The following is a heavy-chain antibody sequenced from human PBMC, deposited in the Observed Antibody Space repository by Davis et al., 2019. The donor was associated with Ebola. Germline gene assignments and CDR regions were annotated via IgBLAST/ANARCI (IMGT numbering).Heavy chain of an antibody. Sequence: PSETLSLTCTVSGGSISSYYWSWIRQPAGKGLEWIGRIYTSGSTNYNPSLKSRVTMSVDTSKNQFSLKLSSVTAADTAVYYCATKLERQVYDAFDIWGQGTMVTVSS. V-gene: IGHV4-4*07. CDR3: ATKLERQVYDAFDI. CDR1: GGSISSYY. D-gene: IGHD1-1*01. J-gene: IGHJ3*02. CDR2: IYTSGST.